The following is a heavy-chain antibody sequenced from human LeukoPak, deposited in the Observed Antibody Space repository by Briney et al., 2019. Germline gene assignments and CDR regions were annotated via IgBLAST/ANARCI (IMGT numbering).Heavy chain of an antibody. D-gene: IGHD3-10*01. CDR1: GGSISSGGYY. CDR2: IYYSGST. V-gene: IGHV4-31*03. J-gene: IGHJ4*02. Sequence: SETLSLTCTVSGGSISSGGYYWSWIRQHPGKGLEWIGYIYYSGSTYYNPSLKSRVTISVDTSKNQFSLKLSSVTAVDTAVYYCARKENVYYYFDYWGQGTLVTVSS. CDR3: ARKENVYYYFDY.